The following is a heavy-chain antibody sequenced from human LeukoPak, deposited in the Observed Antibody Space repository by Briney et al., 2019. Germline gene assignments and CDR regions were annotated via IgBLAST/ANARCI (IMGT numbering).Heavy chain of an antibody. CDR1: GYTFTINW. Sequence: PGESLKISCKGSGYTFTINWIGWVRQMPGKGLEWMGILNPVDSDTRYRPSFQGQVTISADKSINTAYLQWSSLKASDTAMYYCVRLGAYADGSALYIDYWGQGTLVTVSS. CDR3: VRLGAYADGSALYIDY. J-gene: IGHJ4*02. D-gene: IGHD5-24*01. CDR2: LNPVDSDT. V-gene: IGHV5-51*01.